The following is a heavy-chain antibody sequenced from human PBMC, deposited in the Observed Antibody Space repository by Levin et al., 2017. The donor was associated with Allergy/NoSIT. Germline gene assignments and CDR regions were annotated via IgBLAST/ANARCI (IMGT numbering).Heavy chain of an antibody. Sequence: GESLKISCAASGFTFSSYAMSWVRQAPGKGLEWVSAISGSGGSTYYADSVKGRFTISRDNSKNTLYLQMNSLRAEDTAVYYCAKEMFLSQDPSSGWYGWGQGTLVTVSS. CDR2: ISGSGGST. J-gene: IGHJ4*02. CDR1: GFTFSSYA. CDR3: AKEMFLSQDPSSGWYG. V-gene: IGHV3-23*01. D-gene: IGHD6-19*01.